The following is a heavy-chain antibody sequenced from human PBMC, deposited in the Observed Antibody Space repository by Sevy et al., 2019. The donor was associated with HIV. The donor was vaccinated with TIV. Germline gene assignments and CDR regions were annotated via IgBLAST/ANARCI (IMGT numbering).Heavy chain of an antibody. CDR1: GFTFSDYS. J-gene: IGHJ3*02. V-gene: IGHV3-11*06. D-gene: IGHD3-16*01. CDR2: ISSSSSYT. CDR3: ARALKGLIDAFDI. Sequence: GGSLRLSCAASGFTFSDYSMSWIRQAPGKGLEWVSYISSSSSYTNYADSVKGRFTISRDNAKNSLYLQMNSLRAEDTAVYYCARALKGLIDAFDIWGQGTMVTVSS.